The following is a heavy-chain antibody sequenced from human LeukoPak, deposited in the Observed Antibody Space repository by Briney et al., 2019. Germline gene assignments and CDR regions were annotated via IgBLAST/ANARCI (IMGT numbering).Heavy chain of an antibody. CDR2: INHSGST. Sequence: SETLSLTCAVYGGSFRGYYWSWIRQPPGKGLEWIGEINHSGSTNYNPSLKSRVTVSVDKSKNQFSLNLNSVTAADTAVYYCARGGYEIAERWGQGILVTVSS. V-gene: IGHV4-34*01. CDR1: GGSFRGYY. CDR3: ARGGYEIAER. J-gene: IGHJ4*02. D-gene: IGHD3-9*01.